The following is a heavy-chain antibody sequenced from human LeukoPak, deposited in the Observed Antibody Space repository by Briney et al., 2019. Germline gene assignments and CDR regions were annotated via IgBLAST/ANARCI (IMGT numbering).Heavy chain of an antibody. CDR1: GFTFDDYA. CDR3: AKDISYYYDSSGYPDY. V-gene: IGHV3-9*01. D-gene: IGHD3-22*01. CDR2: ISWNSGSI. Sequence: GGSLRLSCAASGFTFDDYAMHWVRQAPGKGLEWVSGISWNSGSIGYADSVKGRFTISRDNAKNSLYLQMNSLRAEDTALYYCAKDISYYYDSSGYPDYWSQGTLVTVSS. J-gene: IGHJ4*02.